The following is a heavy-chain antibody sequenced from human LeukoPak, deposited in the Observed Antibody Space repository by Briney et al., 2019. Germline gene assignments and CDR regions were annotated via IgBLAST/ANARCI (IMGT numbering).Heavy chain of an antibody. V-gene: IGHV3-48*01. CDR2: ISDSSDTM. CDR3: ASLYGSGPNWFDP. D-gene: IGHD3-10*01. Sequence: GGSLRLSCAASGFTFSYYSMNWVRQAPGKGLEWVSYISDSSDTMYYADSVKGRFTISRDNAKNSLYLQMNSLRAEDTAVYYCASLYGSGPNWFDPWGQGTLVTASS. J-gene: IGHJ5*02. CDR1: GFTFSYYS.